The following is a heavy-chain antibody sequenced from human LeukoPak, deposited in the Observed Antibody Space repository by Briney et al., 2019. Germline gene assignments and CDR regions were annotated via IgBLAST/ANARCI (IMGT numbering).Heavy chain of an antibody. J-gene: IGHJ4*02. D-gene: IGHD3-10*01. CDR3: ARRTRPQVYYYGSGSYPFDY. Sequence: SETLSLTCAVYGGSFSGYYWSWIRQPPGKGLEWIGEINHSGSTNYNPSLKSRVTISVDTSKNQFSLKLSSVTAADTAVYYCARRTRPQVYYYGSGSYPFDYWGQGTLVTVSS. CDR1: GGSFSGYY. CDR2: INHSGST. V-gene: IGHV4-34*01.